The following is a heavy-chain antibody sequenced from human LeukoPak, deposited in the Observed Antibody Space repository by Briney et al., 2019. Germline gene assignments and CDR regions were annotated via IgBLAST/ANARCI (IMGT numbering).Heavy chain of an antibody. CDR1: GGSISSGDYY. J-gene: IGHJ4*02. CDR3: ARVGFGGYSYGYVDF. D-gene: IGHD5-18*01. V-gene: IGHV4-30-4*01. CDR2: IYYSGST. Sequence: SQTLSLTCTVSGGSISSGDYYWSWIRQPPGKGLEWIGHIYYSGSTYYNPSLKSRVTISVDTSKNQFSLRLSSVTAADTAVYYCARVGFGGYSYGYVDFWGQGTLVTVSS.